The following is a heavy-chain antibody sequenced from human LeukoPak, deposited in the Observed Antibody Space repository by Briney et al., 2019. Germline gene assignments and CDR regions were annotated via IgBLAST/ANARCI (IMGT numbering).Heavy chain of an antibody. V-gene: IGHV3-48*03. CDR2: ISSSGSTI. CDR3: ARVWSSYSYGYMNAFDI. J-gene: IGHJ3*02. CDR1: GFTFSSYE. Sequence: QPGGSLRLSCAASGFTFSSYEMNWVRQAPGKGLEWVSYISSSGSTIYYADSVKGRFTISRDNSKNTLYLQMNSLRAEDTAVYYCARVWSSYSYGYMNAFDIWGQGTMVTVSS. D-gene: IGHD5-18*01.